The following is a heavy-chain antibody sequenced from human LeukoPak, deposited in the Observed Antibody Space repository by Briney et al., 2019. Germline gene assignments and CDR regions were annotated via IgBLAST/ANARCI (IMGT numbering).Heavy chain of an antibody. CDR2: IIPILGTT. J-gene: IGHJ4*02. Sequence: ASVKVSCKASGGTFSSYAISWVRQAPGQGLEWMGGIIPILGTTKYAQKFQGRVTITTDESTSTAYMELSSLRSEDTAVYYCARSYCSSTSCYTTEPGFDYWGQGTLVTVSS. CDR1: GGTFSSYA. D-gene: IGHD2-2*02. V-gene: IGHV1-69*05. CDR3: ARSYCSSTSCYTTEPGFDY.